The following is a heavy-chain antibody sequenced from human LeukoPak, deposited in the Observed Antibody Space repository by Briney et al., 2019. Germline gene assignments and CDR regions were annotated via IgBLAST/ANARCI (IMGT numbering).Heavy chain of an antibody. CDR1: GGSISSYY. D-gene: IGHD5-18*01. CDR2: IYYSGST. CDR3: ARHSRGYSYGLNDYYYYGMDV. J-gene: IGHJ6*02. V-gene: IGHV4-59*08. Sequence: SETLSLTCTVSGGSISSYYWSWIRQPPGKGLEWIGYIYYSGSTNYNPSLKSRVTISVDTSKNQFSLKLSSVTAADTAVYYCARHSRGYSYGLNDYYYYGMDVWGQGTLVTVSS.